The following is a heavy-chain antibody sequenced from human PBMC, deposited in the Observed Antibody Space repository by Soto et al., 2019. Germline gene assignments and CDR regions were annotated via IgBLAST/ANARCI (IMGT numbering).Heavy chain of an antibody. D-gene: IGHD5-18*01. CDR3: ARDGEYNYGSPIDY. CDR1: GFTFSSYV. J-gene: IGHJ4*02. V-gene: IGHV3-30-3*01. Sequence: QVQLVESGGGVVQSGRSLTLSCAASGFTFSSYVMHWVRQAPGKGLEWVAVIAYDGSNKYYADSVKGRFTISRDNSKKTLYLQMNSLRAEDTAVYYCARDGEYNYGSPIDYWGQGILVTVSS. CDR2: IAYDGSNK.